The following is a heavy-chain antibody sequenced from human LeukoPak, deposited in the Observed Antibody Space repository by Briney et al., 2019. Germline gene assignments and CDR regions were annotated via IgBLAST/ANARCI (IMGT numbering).Heavy chain of an antibody. J-gene: IGHJ4*02. V-gene: IGHV3-9*01. D-gene: IGHD6-19*01. CDR1: GFTFDDYA. Sequence: GGSLRLSCAASGFTFDDYAMHWVRQAPGKGLEWVSSISWNSGTIGYADSVKGRFTISRDNAKNSLYLQMNSLRAEDTAVYYCAKVPPAVADMSSWGQGTLVTVSS. CDR3: AKVPPAVADMSS. CDR2: ISWNSGTI.